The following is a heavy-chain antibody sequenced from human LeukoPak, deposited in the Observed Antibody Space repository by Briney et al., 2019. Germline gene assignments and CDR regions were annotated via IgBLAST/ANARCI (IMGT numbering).Heavy chain of an antibody. CDR3: ARVSGGYFDY. V-gene: IGHV4-30-4*08. CDR2: IYYSGST. CDR1: GGSFSDYY. D-gene: IGHD3-22*01. Sequence: SETLSLTCAVYGGSFSDYYWSWIRQPPGKGLEWIGYIYYSGSTYYNPSLKSRVTISVDTPKNQFSLKLSSVTAADTAVYYCARVSGGYFDYWGQGTLVTVSS. J-gene: IGHJ4*02.